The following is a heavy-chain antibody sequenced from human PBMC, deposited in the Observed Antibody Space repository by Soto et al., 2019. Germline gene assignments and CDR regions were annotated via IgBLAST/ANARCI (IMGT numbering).Heavy chain of an antibody. V-gene: IGHV3-74*01. D-gene: IGHD6-13*01. CDR1: GFTFSSYW. Sequence: VGSLRLSCAASGFTFSSYWMHWVRQAPGKGLVWVSRINSDGSSTSYADSVKGRFTISRDNAKNTLYLQMNSLRAEDTAVYYCARIAAAGTGGLFDYYYYGMDVWGQGTTVTVSS. CDR3: ARIAAAGTGGLFDYYYYGMDV. J-gene: IGHJ6*02. CDR2: INSDGSST.